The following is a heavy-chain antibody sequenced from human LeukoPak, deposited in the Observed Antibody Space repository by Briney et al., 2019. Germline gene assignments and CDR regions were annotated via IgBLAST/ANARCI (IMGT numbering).Heavy chain of an antibody. CDR1: GYTFTAYY. J-gene: IGHJ3*02. D-gene: IGHD6-13*01. CDR2: INPNSGGT. Sequence: GASVKVSCKASGYTFTAYYMHWVRQAPGQGPEWMGWINPNSGGTDYAQKFQGRVTMTRDTSISTAYMELSSLTSDDTAVYYCARDGIYSRNFDAFDIWGQGTMVTASS. CDR3: ARDGIYSRNFDAFDI. V-gene: IGHV1-2*02.